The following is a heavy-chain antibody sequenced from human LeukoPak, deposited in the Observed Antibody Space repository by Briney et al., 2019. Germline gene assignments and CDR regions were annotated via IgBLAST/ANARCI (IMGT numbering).Heavy chain of an antibody. CDR2: IHYSGST. CDR3: ARVRCSGGSCPYYYHYYHMDV. J-gene: IGHJ6*03. CDR1: GGSISSSSYY. V-gene: IGHV4-39*07. D-gene: IGHD2-15*01. Sequence: SETLSLTCTVSGGSISSSSYYWGWIRQPPGKGLEWIGSIHYSGSTYYNPSLQSRVTISIDTSKNQFSLRLRFVTAADTAVYYCARVRCSGGSCPYYYHYYHMDVWGKGTTVTVSS.